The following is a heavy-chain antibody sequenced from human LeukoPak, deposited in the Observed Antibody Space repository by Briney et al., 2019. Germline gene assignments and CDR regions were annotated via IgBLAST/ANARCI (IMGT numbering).Heavy chain of an antibody. Sequence: GGSLRLSCAASSFTFSNFAMSWVRQAPGKGLEWVSAIRAGADVAYYADSVKGRFTISRDNSKNTLYLQMNSLRAEDTAVYYCARKVVITSDYYFDYWGQGTLVTVSS. J-gene: IGHJ4*02. CDR3: ARKVVITSDYYFDY. V-gene: IGHV3-23*01. D-gene: IGHD3-22*01. CDR1: SFTFSNFA. CDR2: IRAGADVA.